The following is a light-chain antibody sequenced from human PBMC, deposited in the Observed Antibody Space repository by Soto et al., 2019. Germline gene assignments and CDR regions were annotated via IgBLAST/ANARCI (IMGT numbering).Light chain of an antibody. V-gene: IGKV3-15*01. CDR1: QSIGSN. Sequence: VVTQSPDILSVSPGERATLSCRASQSIGSNLAWYQQKPGQAPRLLIYGASTRATGIPARFSGSGSGTEFSLTISSLQSEDFAVYYCQQYNNWPPWTFGQGTKVEIK. J-gene: IGKJ1*01. CDR3: QQYNNWPPWT. CDR2: GAS.